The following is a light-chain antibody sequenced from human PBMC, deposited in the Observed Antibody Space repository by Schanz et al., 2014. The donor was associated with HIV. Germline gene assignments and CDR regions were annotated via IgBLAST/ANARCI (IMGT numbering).Light chain of an antibody. CDR2: DAS. J-gene: IGKJ4*01. Sequence: EIVMTQSPATLSVSPGERATLSCRASQSVGSDLAWYQHKPGQAPRLLIYDASNRATGIPARFSGSGSGTDFTLTISSLEPEDFAVYYCQHRSNWPLTFGGGTKVEIK. CDR3: QHRSNWPLT. CDR1: QSVGSD. V-gene: IGKV3-11*01.